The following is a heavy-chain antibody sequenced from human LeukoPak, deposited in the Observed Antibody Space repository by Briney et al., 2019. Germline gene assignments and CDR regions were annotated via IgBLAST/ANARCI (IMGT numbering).Heavy chain of an antibody. D-gene: IGHD3-10*01. V-gene: IGHV3-7*01. CDR2: IEQDGGEK. CDR3: ARDRDGSASHGFDAFDI. CDR1: GLTFSNYW. J-gene: IGHJ3*02. Sequence: PGGALRLSCVASGLTFSNYWMNLVRDAPGKGVEWGANIEQDGGEKSYVESVKGELTISRGNPNNSLHLQMNSLSAEDRAGYNFARDRDGSASHGFDAFDIWGQGTTATVSS.